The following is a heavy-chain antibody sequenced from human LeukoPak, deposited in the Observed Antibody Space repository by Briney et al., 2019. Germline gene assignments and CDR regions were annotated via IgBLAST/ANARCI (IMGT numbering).Heavy chain of an antibody. CDR3: ASHHSTVTLPLDY. J-gene: IGHJ4*02. V-gene: IGHV3-23*01. Sequence: GGSLRLSCAVSGFTFSSYAMSWVRQAPGKGLEWVSGISGSGGSTYYADSVKGRFTISRDNSDNTLHLQMNSLRPEDAAVYYCASHHSTVTLPLDYYGQGTLVTVSS. CDR2: ISGSGGST. D-gene: IGHD4-17*01. CDR1: GFTFSSYA.